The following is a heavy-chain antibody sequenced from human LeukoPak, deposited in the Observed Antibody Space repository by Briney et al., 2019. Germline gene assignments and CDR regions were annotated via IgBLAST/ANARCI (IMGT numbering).Heavy chain of an antibody. CDR2: INHSGST. CDR1: GGSFSGYY. Sequence: SETLSLTCAVYGGSFSGYYWSWIRQPPGKGLEWIGEINHSGSTNYNPSLKSRVTISVDTSKNQFSLKLSSVTAADTAVYYCARSCGAGKQVFFLASARALDYYFDYWGQGTLVTVSS. V-gene: IGHV4-34*01. D-gene: IGHD6-13*01. J-gene: IGHJ4*02. CDR3: ARSCGAGKQVFFLASARALDYYFDY.